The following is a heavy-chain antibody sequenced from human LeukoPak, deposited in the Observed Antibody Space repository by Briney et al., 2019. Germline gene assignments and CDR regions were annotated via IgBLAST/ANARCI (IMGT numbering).Heavy chain of an antibody. CDR1: GYTFTSYG. CDR3: ARVQVPAAMGYYYYYYMDV. Sequence: GASVKVSCKASGYTFTSYGISWVRQAPGQGLEWMGWISAYNGNTNYAQKLQGRVTMTTDTSTSTAYMELRSLRSDDTAVYYCARVQVPAAMGYYYYYYMDVWGKGTTVTVSS. V-gene: IGHV1-18*01. J-gene: IGHJ6*03. D-gene: IGHD2-2*01. CDR2: ISAYNGNT.